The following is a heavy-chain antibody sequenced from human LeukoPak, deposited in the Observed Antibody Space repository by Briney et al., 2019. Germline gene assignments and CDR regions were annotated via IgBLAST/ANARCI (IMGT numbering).Heavy chain of an antibody. CDR1: GLTFSSHA. CDR2: ITGSGGST. D-gene: IGHD1-26*01. V-gene: IGHV3-23*01. CDR3: ASRPPSETYFGVFDY. J-gene: IGHJ4*02. Sequence: GGSLRLSCVASGLTFSSHAMTWVRQAPGKGLEWVSGITGSGGSTYYAESVKGRFTISRDNSKNTLYLQMNNLRAEDAALYYCASRPPSETYFGVFDYWGQGTPVTVSS.